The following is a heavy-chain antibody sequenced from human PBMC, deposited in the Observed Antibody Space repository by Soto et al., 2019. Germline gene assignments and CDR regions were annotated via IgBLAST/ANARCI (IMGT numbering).Heavy chain of an antibody. Sequence: SETLSLTCTVSGGSISSSSYYWGWIRQPPGKGLEWIGSIYYSGSTYYNPSLKSRVTISVDTSKNQFSLKLSSVTAADTAVYYCARGYDAFDIWGQGTMVTVSS. J-gene: IGHJ3*02. V-gene: IGHV4-39*01. D-gene: IGHD6-13*01. CDR2: IYYSGST. CDR3: ARGYDAFDI. CDR1: GGSISSSSYY.